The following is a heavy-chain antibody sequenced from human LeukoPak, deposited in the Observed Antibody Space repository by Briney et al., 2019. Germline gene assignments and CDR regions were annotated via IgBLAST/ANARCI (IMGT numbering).Heavy chain of an antibody. V-gene: IGHV3-30*04. CDR3: ARDRFGTRYYYGMDV. CDR1: GFTFNDYA. Sequence: GGSLRLSCAPSGFTFNDYAMHWVRQAPGKGPEWVAVISYDASNKFYADSVKGRFTISRDNSKNTLYLQMNSLRAEDTAVYYCARDRFGTRYYYGMDVWGQGTTVTVSS. J-gene: IGHJ6*02. D-gene: IGHD1-1*01. CDR2: ISYDASNK.